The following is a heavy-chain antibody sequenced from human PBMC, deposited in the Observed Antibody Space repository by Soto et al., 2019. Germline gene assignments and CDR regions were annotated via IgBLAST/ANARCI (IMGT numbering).Heavy chain of an antibody. CDR1: GYPISSGYY. Sequence: SETLSLTCAVSGYPISSGYYWGWIRQPPVKGLEWIGIIHHSGSTYYNPSLRSRITISVDTSKNQSSLKMPSVTAADTAVYYCARSSGYVPGGYWGQGILVTVSS. V-gene: IGHV4-38-2*01. D-gene: IGHD5-12*01. J-gene: IGHJ4*02. CDR3: ARSSGYVPGGY. CDR2: IHHSGST.